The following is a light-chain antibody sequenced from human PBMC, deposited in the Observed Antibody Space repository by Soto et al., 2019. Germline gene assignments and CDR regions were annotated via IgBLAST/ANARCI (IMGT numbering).Light chain of an antibody. V-gene: IGKV3-11*01. CDR2: DAS. J-gene: IGKJ2*01. Sequence: EIVLTQSPATLSLSPGERATLSCRASQSVSSYLAWYQQKPGHAPRLLIYDASNRATGIPARFSGSGSGTDFTLTISSLEPEDFAVYYCQQRSNWPPLYTFGQGTKVDIK. CDR3: QQRSNWPPLYT. CDR1: QSVSSY.